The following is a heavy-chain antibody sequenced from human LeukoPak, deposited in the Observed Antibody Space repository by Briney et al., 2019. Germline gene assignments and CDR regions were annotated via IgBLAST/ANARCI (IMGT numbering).Heavy chain of an antibody. J-gene: IGHJ4*02. CDR1: GFTFSSYG. CDR2: IWYDGSNK. Sequence: GGSLRLSCAASGFTFSSYGMHWVRQAPGKGLEWVAVIWYDGSNKYYADSVKGRFTISRDNSKNTLYLQMNSLRAEDTAVYYCARRAAAAGPHYFDYWGQGTLVTVSS. D-gene: IGHD6-13*01. V-gene: IGHV3-33*01. CDR3: ARRAAAAGPHYFDY.